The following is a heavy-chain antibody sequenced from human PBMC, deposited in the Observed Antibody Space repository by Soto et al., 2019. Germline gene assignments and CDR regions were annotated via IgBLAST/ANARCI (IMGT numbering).Heavy chain of an antibody. V-gene: IGHV3-23*01. Sequence: EVQLWESGGGLWQPGGSLGLSWEASGFTFSSYAMPGVRQTPGQGLRWVSTVTAGGDNTYHADSVKGRFTISRDTSKNTLYLQMNSLRVEDTAIYHCARLYSRAYDIWGQGTMVTVSS. CDR2: VTAGGDNT. CDR3: ARLYSRAYDI. CDR1: GFTFSSYA. D-gene: IGHD2-15*01. J-gene: IGHJ3*02.